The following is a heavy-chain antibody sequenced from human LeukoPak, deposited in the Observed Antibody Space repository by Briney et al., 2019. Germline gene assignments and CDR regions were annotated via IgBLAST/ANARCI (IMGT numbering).Heavy chain of an antibody. J-gene: IGHJ4*02. CDR3: ATQNNYVWGSYRSEYFDY. V-gene: IGHV3-23*01. CDR2: ISGSGGST. Sequence: PGGTLRLSCAASGFTFSSYGMSWVRQAPGKGLEGVSAISGSGGSTYYADSVKGRFTISRDNSKNTLYLQMNSLRAEDTAVYYCATQNNYVWGSYRSEYFDYWGQGTLVTVSS. CDR1: GFTFSSYG. D-gene: IGHD3-16*02.